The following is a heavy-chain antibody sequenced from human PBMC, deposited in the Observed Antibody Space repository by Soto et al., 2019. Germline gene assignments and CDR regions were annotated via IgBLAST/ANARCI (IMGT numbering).Heavy chain of an antibody. CDR2: IYSGGST. D-gene: IGHD3-16*02. V-gene: IGHV3-66*01. Sequence: GGSLRLSCAASGFTVSSNYMSWVRQAPGKGLEWVSVIYSGGSTYYADSVKGRFTISRDNSKNTLYLQMNSLRAEDTAVYYCASGYDYIWGSYPAFYWGQGTLVTVSS. CDR1: GFTVSSNY. CDR3: ASGYDYIWGSYPAFY. J-gene: IGHJ4*02.